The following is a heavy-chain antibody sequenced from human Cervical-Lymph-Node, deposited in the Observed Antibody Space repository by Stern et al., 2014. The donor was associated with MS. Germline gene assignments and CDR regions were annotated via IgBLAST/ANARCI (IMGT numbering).Heavy chain of an antibody. Sequence: QLHLQESGPGLVRPSQTLSLTCTVSGGSINSVGFYWTWIRQPAGKGLEXTGRIYTPANINSNPSLKSRVTISKDTSRNQFSLRLPSVTAADAATYYCASSQGYHYGLDVWGRGTTVTVSS. CDR2: IYTPANI. V-gene: IGHV4-61*02. CDR1: GGSINSVGFY. J-gene: IGHJ6*02. CDR3: ASSQGYHYGLDV.